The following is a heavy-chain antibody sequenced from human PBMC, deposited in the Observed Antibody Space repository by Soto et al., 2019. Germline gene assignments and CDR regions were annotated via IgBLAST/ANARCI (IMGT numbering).Heavy chain of an antibody. D-gene: IGHD3-10*01. CDR1: GYSFTSYW. Sequence: PGESLKISCKGSGYSFTSYWIGWVRQMPGKGLEWMGIIYPGDSDTRYSPSFQGQVTISADKSISTAYLQWSSLKASDTAMYYCARVSQGSGSPEGWFDPWGQGTLVTVSS. CDR2: IYPGDSDT. V-gene: IGHV5-51*01. J-gene: IGHJ5*02. CDR3: ARVSQGSGSPEGWFDP.